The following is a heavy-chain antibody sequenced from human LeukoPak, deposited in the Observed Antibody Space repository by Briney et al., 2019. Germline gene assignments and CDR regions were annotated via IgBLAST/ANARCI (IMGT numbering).Heavy chain of an antibody. CDR1: GFTFSIYS. Sequence: GGSLILSCAASGFTFSIYSMNWVRQAPGKGLEWVSYISSSSSTRYYADSVKGRFTISRDNAKNSLYLQMNSLRDDDTAVYYCARDRGSDYWGQGTLVTVSS. CDR2: ISSSSSTR. D-gene: IGHD3-16*01. J-gene: IGHJ4*02. V-gene: IGHV3-48*02. CDR3: ARDRGSDY.